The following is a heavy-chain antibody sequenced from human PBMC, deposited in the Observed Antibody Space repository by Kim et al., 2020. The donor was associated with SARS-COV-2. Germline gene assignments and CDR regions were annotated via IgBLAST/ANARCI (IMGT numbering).Heavy chain of an antibody. CDR3: ARGGGGYGDYYVYFQH. D-gene: IGHD4-17*01. CDR1: GGSISSHY. CDR2: MFYTGST. J-gene: IGHJ1*01. V-gene: IGHV4-59*11. Sequence: SETLSLTCTVSGGSISSHYWGWIRQPPGKGLEWIGYMFYTGSTNYNPSLKSRVTMSVDTSKSQFSLKLNSVTAADTAVYYCARGGGGYGDYYVYFQHWG.